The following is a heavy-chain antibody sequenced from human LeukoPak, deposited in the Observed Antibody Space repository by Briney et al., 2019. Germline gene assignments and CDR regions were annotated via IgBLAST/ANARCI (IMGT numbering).Heavy chain of an antibody. CDR3: AREDYFGSGSSSVATSFDY. Sequence: SETLSLTCTVSGGSIGSSANSWGWIRQPSGKGQEWIGRIYSSGSTTYYPSLKSRVTMSVDTSKNQFSLKLSSVTAADTAVYYWAREDYFGSGSSSVATSFDYWGQGTLVTVSS. V-gene: IGHV4-39*07. CDR2: IYSSGST. CDR1: GGSIGSSANS. J-gene: IGHJ4*02. D-gene: IGHD3-10*01.